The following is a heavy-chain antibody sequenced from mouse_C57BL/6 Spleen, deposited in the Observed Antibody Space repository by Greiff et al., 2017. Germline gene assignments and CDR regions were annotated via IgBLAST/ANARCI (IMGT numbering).Heavy chain of an antibody. CDR3: TRGAPYYYGSSYAMDY. J-gene: IGHJ4*01. V-gene: IGHV5-9-1*02. CDR1: GFTFSSYA. D-gene: IGHD1-1*01. Sequence: EVQLQESGEGLVKPGGSLKLSCAASGFTFSSYAMSWVRQTPEKRLEWVAYISSGGDYIYYADTVKGRFTISRDNARNTLYLQMSSLKSEDTAMYYCTRGAPYYYGSSYAMDYWGQGTSVTVSS. CDR2: ISSGGDYI.